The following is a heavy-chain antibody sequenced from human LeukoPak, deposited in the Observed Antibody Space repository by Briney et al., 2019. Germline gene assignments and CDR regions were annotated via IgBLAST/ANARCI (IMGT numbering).Heavy chain of an antibody. Sequence: PGGSLRLSCAASGFTFGDYYMSWVRQAPGKGLEWVSAISGSGGSTYYADSVKGRFTISRDNSKNTLYLQMNSLRAEDTAVYYCAKGTFHYYDSSGYPPDWGKGTTVTVSS. CDR2: ISGSGGST. J-gene: IGHJ6*04. V-gene: IGHV3-23*01. D-gene: IGHD3-22*01. CDR3: AKGTFHYYDSSGYPPD. CDR1: GFTFGDYY.